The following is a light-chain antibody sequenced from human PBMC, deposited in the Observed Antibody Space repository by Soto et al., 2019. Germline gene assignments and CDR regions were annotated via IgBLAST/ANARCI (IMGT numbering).Light chain of an antibody. CDR1: RSNIGAGYD. Sequence: QPVLTQPPSVSGAPGQRVTISCTGSRSNIGAGYDVHWYQQLPGTAPKLLIYGNSNRPSGVPDRFSGSKSGTSASLAITGLQADDEADYYCQSYDSSVTLRVFGTGTKLTVL. V-gene: IGLV1-40*01. CDR3: QSYDSSVTLRV. J-gene: IGLJ1*01. CDR2: GNS.